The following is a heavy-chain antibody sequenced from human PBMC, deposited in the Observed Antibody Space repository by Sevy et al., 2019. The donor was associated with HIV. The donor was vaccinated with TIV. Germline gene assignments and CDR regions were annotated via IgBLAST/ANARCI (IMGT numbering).Heavy chain of an antibody. CDR2: IYTSGST. Sequence: SETLSLTCTVSGGSISSYYWSWIRQPAGKGLEWIGRIYTSGSTNYNPSLKSRVTMSVDTSKNQFSLKLSSVTAADTAVYYCAGGGLGRYCSGGSCYVLDYCGQGTLVTVSS. CDR3: AGGGLGRYCSGGSCYVLDY. J-gene: IGHJ4*02. V-gene: IGHV4-4*07. CDR1: GGSISSYY. D-gene: IGHD2-15*01.